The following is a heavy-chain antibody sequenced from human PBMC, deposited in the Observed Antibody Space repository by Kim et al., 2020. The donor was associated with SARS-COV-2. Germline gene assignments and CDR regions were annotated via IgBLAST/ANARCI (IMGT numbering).Heavy chain of an antibody. CDR1: GFTFSSYS. D-gene: IGHD3-10*01. Sequence: GGSLRLSCAASGFTFSSYSMNWVRQAPGKGLEWVSSISSSSSYIYYADSVKGRFTISRDNAKNSLYLQMNSLRAEDTAVYYCAREGWFGELLSRYFDYWGQGTLVTVSS. J-gene: IGHJ4*02. CDR3: AREGWFGELLSRYFDY. CDR2: ISSSSSYI. V-gene: IGHV3-21*01.